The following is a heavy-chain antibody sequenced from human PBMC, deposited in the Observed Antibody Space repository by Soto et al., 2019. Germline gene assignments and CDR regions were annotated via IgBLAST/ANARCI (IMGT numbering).Heavy chain of an antibody. CDR2: IYYSGST. V-gene: IGHV4-39*01. Sequence: SETLSLTCTVSGGSISSSSYYWGWIRQPPGKGLEWIGSIYYSGSTYYNPSLKSRVTISVDTSKNQFSLKLSSVTAADTAVYYCARQSSSPTPFDYWGQGTLVTVPQ. J-gene: IGHJ4*02. D-gene: IGHD6-13*01. CDR3: ARQSSSPTPFDY. CDR1: GGSISSSSYY.